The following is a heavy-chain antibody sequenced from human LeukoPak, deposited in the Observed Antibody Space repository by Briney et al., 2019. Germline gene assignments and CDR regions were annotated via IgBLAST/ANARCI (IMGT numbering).Heavy chain of an antibody. CDR3: ATVVNSYGYFDY. D-gene: IGHD5-18*01. J-gene: IGHJ4*02. Sequence: ASVKVSCKVSGYTLTELSMRWVRQAPGKGLEWMGGFDPEDGETIYAQKFQGRVTMTEDTSTDTAYMELSSLRSEDTAVYYCATVVNSYGYFDYWGQGTLVTVSS. CDR1: GYTLTELS. V-gene: IGHV1-24*01. CDR2: FDPEDGET.